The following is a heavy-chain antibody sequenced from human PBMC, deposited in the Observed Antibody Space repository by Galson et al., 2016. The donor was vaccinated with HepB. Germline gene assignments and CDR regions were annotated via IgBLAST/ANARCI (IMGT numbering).Heavy chain of an antibody. CDR1: GFTFSGPA. CDR2: IRNKDNNYAT. V-gene: IGHV3-73*01. Sequence: SLRLSCAASGFTFSGPAIHWVRQASGKGLEWVGRIRNKDNNYATAYAASVKGRFTISRDDSRNTAYLQMKSLKTEDTAVYYCTRRGYSFGVGNDYWGQGTLVTVSS. D-gene: IGHD5-18*01. CDR3: TRRGYSFGVGNDY. J-gene: IGHJ4*02.